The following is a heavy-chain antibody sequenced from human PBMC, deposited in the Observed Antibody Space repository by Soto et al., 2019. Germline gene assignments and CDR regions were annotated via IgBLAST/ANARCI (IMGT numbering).Heavy chain of an antibody. Sequence: PVGSLRLSCAASGFTFSTYVVHWVRQAPGKGLEWVAAMSGSGGRTYFADSVKGRFTISRDNSKNTLYLQMNSLRAEDTAVYYCAKDQILTGYSNFDYWGQGTLVTVSS. CDR1: GFTFSTYV. CDR2: MSGSGGRT. J-gene: IGHJ4*02. D-gene: IGHD3-9*01. CDR3: AKDQILTGYSNFDY. V-gene: IGHV3-23*01.